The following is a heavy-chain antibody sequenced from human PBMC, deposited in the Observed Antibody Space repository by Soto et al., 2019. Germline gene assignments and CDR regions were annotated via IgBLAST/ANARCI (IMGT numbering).Heavy chain of an antibody. CDR1: GDSVSSNSAA. CDR3: ARLTPQYYYDSSGRTGAIDI. V-gene: IGHV6-1*01. J-gene: IGHJ3*02. Sequence: SQTLSLTCAISGDSVSSNSAAWNWIRQSPSRGLEWLGRTYYRFKWYNDYAVSVKSRITINPDTSKNQFSLQLNSVTPEDTAVYYCARLTPQYYYDSSGRTGAIDISGQGTMVTVS. D-gene: IGHD3-22*01. CDR2: TYYRFKWYN.